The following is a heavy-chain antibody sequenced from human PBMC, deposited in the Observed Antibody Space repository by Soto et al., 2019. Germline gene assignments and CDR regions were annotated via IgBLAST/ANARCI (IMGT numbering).Heavy chain of an antibody. D-gene: IGHD2-15*01. CDR2: INAGNGNT. CDR3: AKGAVVAATPRWYFDL. V-gene: IGHV1-3*01. CDR1: GYTFTSYA. Sequence: QVQLVQSGAEVKKPGASVKVSCKASGYTFTSYAMHWVRQAPGQRLEWMGWINAGNGNTKYSQKFQGRVTITRDTSASTAYMELSSLRSEDTAVYYCAKGAVVAATPRWYFDLWGRGTLVTVSS. J-gene: IGHJ2*01.